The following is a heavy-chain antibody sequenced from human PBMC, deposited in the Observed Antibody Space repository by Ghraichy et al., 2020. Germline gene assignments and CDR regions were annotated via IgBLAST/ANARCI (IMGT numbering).Heavy chain of an antibody. Sequence: SCAASGFRFDRFTMHWVRQRPGKSLEWVSLINRNGRTTYYADSVMGRFTVSRDNNKNSLYLQMDTLRLEDTALYFCAKEKDCGGDCYFFDSWGQGTLVTVSS. V-gene: IGHV3-43*01. D-gene: IGHD2-21*02. CDR3: AKEKDCGGDCYFFDS. J-gene: IGHJ4*02. CDR2: INRNGRTT. CDR1: GFRFDRFT.